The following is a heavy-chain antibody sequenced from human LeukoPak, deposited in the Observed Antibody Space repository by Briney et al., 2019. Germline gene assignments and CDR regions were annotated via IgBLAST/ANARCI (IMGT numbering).Heavy chain of an antibody. V-gene: IGHV4-59*01. Sequence: SETLSLTCNDSGGSISSYYWSWIRQPPGKGLEWIGYIYYSGSTNYNPSLKSRVTISVDTSKNQFSLKLSSVTAADTAVYYCARGYYYFDYWGQGILVTVSS. J-gene: IGHJ4*02. CDR2: IYYSGST. CDR3: ARGYYYFDY. CDR1: GGSISSYY. D-gene: IGHD1-1*01.